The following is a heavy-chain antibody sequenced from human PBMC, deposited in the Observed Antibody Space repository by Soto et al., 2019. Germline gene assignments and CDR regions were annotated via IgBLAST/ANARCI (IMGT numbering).Heavy chain of an antibody. CDR3: ARDPSDPILTGYPDAFDI. CDR2: ISYDGSNK. CDR1: GLTFISYA. J-gene: IGHJ3*02. D-gene: IGHD3-9*01. Sequence: QVQLVESGGAVFQLGRSLSLPCAASGLTFISYARHWVRQAPGKGLEWVAVISYDGSNKYSADSVKGRFTISRDNSKNTLYLQMNSLRAEDTAVYYCARDPSDPILTGYPDAFDIWGQGTMVTVSS. V-gene: IGHV3-30-3*01.